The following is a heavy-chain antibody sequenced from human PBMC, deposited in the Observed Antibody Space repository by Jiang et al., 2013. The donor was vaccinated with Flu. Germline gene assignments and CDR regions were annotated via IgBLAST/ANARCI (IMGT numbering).Heavy chain of an antibody. V-gene: IGHV7-4-1*02. CDR2: INTNTGNP. CDR3: ARVSSSSWYNY. J-gene: IGHJ4*02. D-gene: IGHD6-13*01. Sequence: YAMNWVRQAPGQGLEWMGWINTNTGNPTYAQGFTGRFVFSLDTSVSTAYLQISSLKAEDTAVYYCARVSSSSWYNYWGQGTLVTVSS. CDR1: YA.